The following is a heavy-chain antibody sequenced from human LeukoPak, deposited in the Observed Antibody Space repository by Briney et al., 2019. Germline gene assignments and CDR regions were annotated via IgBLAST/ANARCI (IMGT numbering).Heavy chain of an antibody. CDR2: ISTSTTTI. J-gene: IGHJ4*02. CDR3: ARDAGRKDDY. Sequence: GGSLRLSCEASGFTFSSYSMNWVRQAPGKGLEWISYISTSTTTIYYANSVKGRFTISRDNAKKSLYLQMNSLRVEDTGVYYCARDAGRKDDYWGQGTLVTVSS. CDR1: GFTFSSYS. V-gene: IGHV3-48*01.